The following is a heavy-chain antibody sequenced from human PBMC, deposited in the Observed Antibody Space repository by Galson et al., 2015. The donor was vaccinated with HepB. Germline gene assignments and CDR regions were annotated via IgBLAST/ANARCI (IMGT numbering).Heavy chain of an antibody. CDR2: IVVGSGNT. J-gene: IGHJ3*02. CDR1: GFTFTSSA. V-gene: IGHV1-58*01. CDR3: AAALWLQPPEAFDI. Sequence: SVKVSCKASGFTFTSSAVQWVRQARGQRLEWIGWIVVGSGNTNYAQKFQERVTITRDMSTSAAYMELSSLRSEDTAVYYCAAALWLQPPEAFDIWGQGTMVTVSS. D-gene: IGHD5-24*01.